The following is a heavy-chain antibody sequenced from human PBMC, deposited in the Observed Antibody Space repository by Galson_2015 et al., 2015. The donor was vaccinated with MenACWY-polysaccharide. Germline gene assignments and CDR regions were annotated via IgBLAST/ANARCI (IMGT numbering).Heavy chain of an antibody. CDR1: GFDFSSYA. CDR2: MSGRRGYT. J-gene: IGHJ4*02. D-gene: IGHD3-22*01. Sequence: SLRLSCAASGFDFSSYAMSWVRQAPGKGLEWVSTMSGRRGYTYYADSVRGRFTISRDNSKNTLYLQMSNLRADDTAIYSCATSPKGTDSRWYDYWGQGTLVTVSS. V-gene: IGHV3-23*01. CDR3: ATSPKGTDSRWYDY.